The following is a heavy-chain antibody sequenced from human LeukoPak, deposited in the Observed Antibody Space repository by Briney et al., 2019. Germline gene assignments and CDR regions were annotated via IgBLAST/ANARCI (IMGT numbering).Heavy chain of an antibody. Sequence: GASVKVSCKASGGTFSSYAISWVRQAPGQGLEWMGWISGYNGNTNYAQKFQGRVTMTTDTSTSTAYMELRSLRYDDTAVYYCARDDSYKMGGGYWGQGTLVTVSS. CDR2: ISGYNGNT. J-gene: IGHJ4*02. V-gene: IGHV1-18*01. CDR1: GGTFSSYA. CDR3: ARDDSYKMGGGY. D-gene: IGHD3-22*01.